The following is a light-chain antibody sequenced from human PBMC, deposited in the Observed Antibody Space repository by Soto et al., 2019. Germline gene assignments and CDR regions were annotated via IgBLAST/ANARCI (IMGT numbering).Light chain of an antibody. V-gene: IGKV1-17*02. J-gene: IGKJ4*01. CDR1: QDIRSD. CDR3: LQHNSYPRLS. Sequence: DIQLTQSPSSLSASVGDRVTITCRASQDIRSDLGWYQQKPGKAPKRLIYAVSSLQSGVPRRFSGSVSGAEFTLTISNLQPEDSATYYCLQHNSYPRLSFGGGTKVEIK. CDR2: AVS.